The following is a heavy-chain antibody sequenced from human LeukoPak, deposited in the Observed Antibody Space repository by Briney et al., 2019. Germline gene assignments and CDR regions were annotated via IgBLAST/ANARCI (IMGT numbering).Heavy chain of an antibody. CDR3: ARRSPGSSSLFFYYMDV. D-gene: IGHD1-26*01. CDR1: GFTFSNHA. CDR2: ISSSGSST. Sequence: GGSLRLSCAASGFTFSNHAMSWVRQAPGKGLEWVSGISSSGSSTFFADHVKGRFTISRDNAKNSLYLQINTLQAEDTAAYYCARRSPGSSSLFFYYMDVWGKGTTVTVSS. V-gene: IGHV3-23*01. J-gene: IGHJ6*03.